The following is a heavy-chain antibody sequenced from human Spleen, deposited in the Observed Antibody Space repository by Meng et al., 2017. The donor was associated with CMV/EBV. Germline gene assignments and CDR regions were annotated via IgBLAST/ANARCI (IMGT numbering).Heavy chain of an antibody. D-gene: IGHD2-8*02. CDR1: GGSISSYY. CDR3: ARRLDAGADY. Sequence: SETLSLTCTVSGGSISSYYWSWIRQPPGKGLEWIGYIYYSGSTNYNPSLESRVTMSVDTSKNQFSLKLNSVTAADTAVYYCARRLDAGADYWGQGTLVTVSS. V-gene: IGHV4-59*08. CDR2: IYYSGST. J-gene: IGHJ4*02.